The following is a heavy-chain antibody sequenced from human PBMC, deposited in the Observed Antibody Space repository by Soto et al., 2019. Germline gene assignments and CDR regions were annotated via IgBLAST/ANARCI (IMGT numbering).Heavy chain of an antibody. CDR1: GFTFSSYW. CDR3: ARVVNGGGYYYCGIDV. Sequence: PGGSLRLSCAASGFTFSSYWMSWGRQAPGKGLEWVANIKQDGSEKYYVDSVKGRFTISRDNAKNSLYLQMNSLRAEDTAVYYCARVVNGGGYYYCGIDVWGQGTPVTVYS. CDR2: IKQDGSEK. V-gene: IGHV3-7*03. D-gene: IGHD3-22*01. J-gene: IGHJ6*02.